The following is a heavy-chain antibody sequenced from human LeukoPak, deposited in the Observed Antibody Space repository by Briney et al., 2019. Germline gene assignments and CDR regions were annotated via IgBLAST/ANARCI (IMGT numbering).Heavy chain of an antibody. D-gene: IGHD3-3*01. CDR3: AKDPSGYYTSWFDP. J-gene: IGHJ5*02. CDR2: IRYDGRNK. CDR1: GFTLSSYR. V-gene: IGHV3-30*02. Sequence: GSLRLSRAASGFTLSSYRMHGVRQAPRKGRERVAVIRYDGRNKDNPDPVKGRLTISRDNSKNTLYLQINIRKVTNTPLYNCAKDPSGYYTSWFDPWGQGTLVTVSS.